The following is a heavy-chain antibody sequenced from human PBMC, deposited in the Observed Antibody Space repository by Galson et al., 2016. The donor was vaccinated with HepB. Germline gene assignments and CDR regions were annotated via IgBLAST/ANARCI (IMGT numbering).Heavy chain of an antibody. V-gene: IGHV4-4*02. D-gene: IGHD5-12*01. CDR1: GGSISSSNW. J-gene: IGHJ2*01. CDR3: ARASHSGYDWDFDL. Sequence: SETLSLTCAVSGGSISSSNWWNWVRQPPGKGLEWIGEIYHSGSTKYNPSLKSRVTISVDKSKNQFSLKLSSVTAADTAVFYCARASHSGYDWDFDLWGRGTLVTVSS. CDR2: IYHSGST.